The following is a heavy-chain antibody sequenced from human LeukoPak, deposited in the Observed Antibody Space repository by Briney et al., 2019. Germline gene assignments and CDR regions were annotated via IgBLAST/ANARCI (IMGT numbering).Heavy chain of an antibody. D-gene: IGHD2-15*01. V-gene: IGHV1-46*01. CDR3: ARDSALDSIVVVVAAYSPSDY. CDR1: GYTFTSYY. Sequence: ASVKVSCKASGYTFTSYYMHWVRQAPGQGLEWMGIINPSGGGTSYAQKFQGRVTMTRDTSTSTVYMALSRLRSDDTAVYYCARDSALDSIVVVVAAYSPSDYWGQGTLVTVSS. J-gene: IGHJ4*02. CDR2: INPSGGGT.